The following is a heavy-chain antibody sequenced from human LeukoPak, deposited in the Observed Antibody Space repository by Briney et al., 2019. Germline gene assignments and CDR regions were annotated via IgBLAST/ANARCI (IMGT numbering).Heavy chain of an antibody. J-gene: IGHJ4*02. CDR2: IIPILGIA. CDR1: GGTFSSYA. V-gene: IGHV1-69*04. CDR3: ARDPHYYDSSEGY. Sequence: GASVKVSCKASGGTFSSYAISWVRQAPGQGLEWMGRIIPILGIANYAQKFRGRVTITADKSTSTAYMELSSLRSEDTAVYYCARDPHYYDSSEGYWGQGTLVTVSS. D-gene: IGHD3-22*01.